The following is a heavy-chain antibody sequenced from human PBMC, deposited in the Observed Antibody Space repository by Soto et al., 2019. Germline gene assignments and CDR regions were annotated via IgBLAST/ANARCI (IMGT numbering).Heavy chain of an antibody. CDR2: IIPIFGTA. J-gene: IGHJ6*02. CDR1: GGTFSSYA. V-gene: IGHV1-69*13. D-gene: IGHD3-3*01. Sequence: EASVKVSCKASGGTFSSYAISWVRQAPGQGLEWMGGIIPIFGTANYAQKFQGRVTITADESTSTAYMELSSLRSEDTAVYYCARDVTLGVVFPSLYYGMDVWGQGTTVTVS. CDR3: ARDVTLGVVFPSLYYGMDV.